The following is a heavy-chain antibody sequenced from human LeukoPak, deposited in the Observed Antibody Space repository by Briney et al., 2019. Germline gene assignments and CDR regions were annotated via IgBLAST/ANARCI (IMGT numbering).Heavy chain of an antibody. Sequence: GASVKVSCKASGYTFTSYDINWVRQATGQGLEWMGWMNPNSGNTGYAQKFQGRVTITRNTSISTAYMELSSLRSEDTAVYYCARAVRTPGDQFMYYFDYGAQEPLVPFP. CDR3: ARAVRTPGDQFMYYFDY. CDR2: MNPNSGNT. J-gene: IGHJ4*02. D-gene: IGHD3-16*01. V-gene: IGHV1-8*03. CDR1: GYTFTSYD.